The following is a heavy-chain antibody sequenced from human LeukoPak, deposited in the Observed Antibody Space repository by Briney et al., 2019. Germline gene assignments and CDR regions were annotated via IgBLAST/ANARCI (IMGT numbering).Heavy chain of an antibody. CDR3: ASALPAAQTQH. CDR1: GVFISSSSYY. Sequence: SETLSLTCTVSGVFISSSSYYWGWIRQPPGKGLEWIGGIYYSGSTHYNPSPKSRVTISVDTSKNQFSLKLSSVTAADTAVYYCASALPAAQTQHWGQGTLVTVSS. D-gene: IGHD2-2*01. V-gene: IGHV4-39*01. J-gene: IGHJ1*01. CDR2: IYYSGST.